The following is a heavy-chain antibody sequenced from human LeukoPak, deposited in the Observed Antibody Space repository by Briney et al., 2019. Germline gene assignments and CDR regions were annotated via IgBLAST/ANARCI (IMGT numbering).Heavy chain of an antibody. CDR3: ARTMVSHDAFDI. J-gene: IGHJ3*02. CDR2: IYHSGST. V-gene: IGHV4-38-2*02. D-gene: IGHD3-10*01. Sequence: SETLSLTCTVSGYSISSGYYWGWIRQPPGKGLEWIGSIYHSGSTYYNPSLKSRVTISVDTSKNQFSLELSSVTAADTAVYYCARTMVSHDAFDIWGQGTMVTVSS. CDR1: GYSISSGYY.